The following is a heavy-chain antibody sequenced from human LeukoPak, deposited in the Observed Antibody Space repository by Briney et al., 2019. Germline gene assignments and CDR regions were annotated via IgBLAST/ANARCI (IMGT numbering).Heavy chain of an antibody. CDR1: GFTFSTYQ. CDR2: ISSSGGTI. Sequence: QPGGSLRLSCAASGFTFSTYQMKWVPHAPGKGREWVSYISSSGGTIYYADSVRGRFTIYRDNAKNSLYLQMNSLRVEDTAVYYCARARGHAHFDYWGQGTLVTVS. CDR3: ARARGHAHFDY. D-gene: IGHD2-15*01. J-gene: IGHJ4*02. V-gene: IGHV3-48*03.